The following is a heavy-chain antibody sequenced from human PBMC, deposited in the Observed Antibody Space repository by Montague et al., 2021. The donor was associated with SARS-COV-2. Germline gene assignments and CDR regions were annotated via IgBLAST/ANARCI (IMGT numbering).Heavy chain of an antibody. Sequence: SLRLSCAASGFTFINSPMSWVRQAPGKGLEWVSIIYGGETNTFFXDSXKGRLSMSRDNTGNTVSLQMNNLRADDTAIYYCAKVLYYDNSGGVFDSWGQGALVTVSS. CDR2: IYGGETNT. J-gene: IGHJ4*02. CDR1: GFTFINSP. D-gene: IGHD3-22*01. CDR3: AKVLYYDNSGGVFDS. V-gene: IGHV3-23*03.